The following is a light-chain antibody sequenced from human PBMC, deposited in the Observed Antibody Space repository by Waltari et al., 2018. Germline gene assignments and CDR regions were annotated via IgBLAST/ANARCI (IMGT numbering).Light chain of an antibody. CDR1: QSVSSN. V-gene: IGKV3-15*01. CDR3: QQYNDWPRT. CDR2: GAS. Sequence: DTMIMHLPVTLSAARGEREPLSCRASQSVSSNLAWYQQKPGQSPRLLIYGASTRATGIAARFSGSGSGTEFTLTISSLQSEDFALYYCQQYNDWPRTFGQGTKVEI. J-gene: IGKJ1*01.